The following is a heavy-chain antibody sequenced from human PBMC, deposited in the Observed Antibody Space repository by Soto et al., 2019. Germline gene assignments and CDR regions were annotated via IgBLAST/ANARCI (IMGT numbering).Heavy chain of an antibody. J-gene: IGHJ4*02. CDR3: AKDQASGQGSFDS. Sequence: LRLSCAASGFTFSSYGMHWVRQAPDKGLEWVALISYDGSNQYYADSVKGRFTISRDNSKNTLFLQMNSLRADDPAVYYCAKDQASGQGSFDSWGQGTLVTVSS. CDR1: GFTFSSYG. V-gene: IGHV3-30*18. CDR2: ISYDGSNQ.